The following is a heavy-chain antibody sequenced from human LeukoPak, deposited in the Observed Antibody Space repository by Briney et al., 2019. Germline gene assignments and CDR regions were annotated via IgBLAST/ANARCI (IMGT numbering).Heavy chain of an antibody. CDR2: IYYSGST. CDR1: GGSISSGGYY. Sequence: SETLSLTCTVSGGSISSGGYYWSWIRQHPGKGLEWIGYIYYSGSTYYNPSLKSRVTISVDTSKNQFSLKLSSVTAADTAVYYCARVARYYYDSSGYLSTYWYFDLWGRGTLVTVSS. D-gene: IGHD3-22*01. J-gene: IGHJ2*01. CDR3: ARVARYYYDSSGYLSTYWYFDL. V-gene: IGHV4-31*03.